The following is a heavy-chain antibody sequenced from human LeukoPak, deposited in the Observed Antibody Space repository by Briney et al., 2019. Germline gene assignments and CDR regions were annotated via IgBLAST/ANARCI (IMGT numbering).Heavy chain of an antibody. D-gene: IGHD6-19*01. CDR1: GGSISSSSYY. Sequence: SETLSLTCTVSGGSISSSSYYWGWIRQPPGKGLEWIGSIYYSGSTYYNPSLKSRVTISVDTSKNQFSLKLSSVTAADTAVYYCARLHSSGWSPPEYFQHWGQGTLVTVSS. J-gene: IGHJ1*01. V-gene: IGHV4-39*01. CDR3: ARLHSSGWSPPEYFQH. CDR2: IYYSGST.